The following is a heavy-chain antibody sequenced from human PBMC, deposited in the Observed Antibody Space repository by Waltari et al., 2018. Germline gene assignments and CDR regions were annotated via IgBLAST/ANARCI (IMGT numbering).Heavy chain of an antibody. J-gene: IGHJ6*02. Sequence: EVQFLESGGGLVQPGRLLRLAWAASGFPFSSCAFHAPRQSPGKGVEGFSDISGRGGNTYYAESVKGRFTISRDNSKNTLYVQMNSLRVEDTAVYYCARVKDGRGWFLYYGMDVWGQGTSVTVSS. CDR2: ISGRGGNT. D-gene: IGHD6-19*01. V-gene: IGHV3-23*01. CDR3: ARVKDGRGWFLYYGMDV. CDR1: GFPFSSCA.